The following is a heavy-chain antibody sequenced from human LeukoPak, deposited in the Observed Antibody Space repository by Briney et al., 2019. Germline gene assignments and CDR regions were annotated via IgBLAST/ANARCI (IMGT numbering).Heavy chain of an antibody. CDR1: GFTFSNAW. J-gene: IGHJ6*02. D-gene: IGHD3-10*01. Sequence: GGSLRLSCAASGFTFSNAWMSWVRQAPGKGLEWVGRIKSKTDGGTTDYTAPVEGRFTISRDDSKNTLYLQMNSLKTEDTAVYYYTTGPFDYYGSASYLANGMDVWGQGTTVTVSS. CDR2: IKSKTDGGTT. CDR3: TTGPFDYYGSASYLANGMDV. V-gene: IGHV3-15*01.